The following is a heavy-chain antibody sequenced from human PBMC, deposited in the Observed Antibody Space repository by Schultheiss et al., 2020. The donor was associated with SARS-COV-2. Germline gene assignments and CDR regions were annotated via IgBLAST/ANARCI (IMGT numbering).Heavy chain of an antibody. J-gene: IGHJ6*02. CDR1: GYTFTSYG. V-gene: IGHV1-18*03. CDR3: ARERVVVLMDSYYYYFGMDV. Sequence: ASVKVSCKASGYTFTSYGISWVRQAPGQGLEWMGWISAYNGNTNYAQKLQGRVTMTTDTSTSTAYMELSRLRSDDMAVYYCARERVVVLMDSYYYYFGMDVWGQGTTVTVSS. CDR2: ISAYNGNT. D-gene: IGHD2-8*01.